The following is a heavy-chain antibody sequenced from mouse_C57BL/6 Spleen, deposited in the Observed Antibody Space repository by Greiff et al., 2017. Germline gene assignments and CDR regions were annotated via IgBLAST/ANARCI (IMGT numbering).Heavy chain of an antibody. V-gene: IGHV2-3*01. CDR2: IWGDGST. Sequence: VKLVESGPGLVAPSQSLSITCTVSGFSLTSYGVSWVRQPPGKGLEWLGVIWGDGSTNYHSALISRLSISKDNSKSQVFLTLNSLQTDDTATYYCAKLEWLLRRDAMDYWGQGTSVTVSS. CDR1: GFSLTSYG. D-gene: IGHD2-3*01. J-gene: IGHJ4*01. CDR3: AKLEWLLRRDAMDY.